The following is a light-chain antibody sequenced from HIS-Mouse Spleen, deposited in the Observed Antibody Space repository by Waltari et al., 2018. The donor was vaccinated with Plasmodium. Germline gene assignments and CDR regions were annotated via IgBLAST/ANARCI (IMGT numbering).Light chain of an antibody. Sequence: SYELTQPPSVSVSPGQTARITCPGDALPTQYHYWYQQKSGQAPVLVIYEDSKRPSGIPERFSGSSSGTMATLTISGAQVEDEADYYCYSTDSSGNHRVFGGGTKLTVL. J-gene: IGLJ3*02. V-gene: IGLV3-10*01. CDR2: EDS. CDR3: YSTDSSGNHRV. CDR1: ALPTQY.